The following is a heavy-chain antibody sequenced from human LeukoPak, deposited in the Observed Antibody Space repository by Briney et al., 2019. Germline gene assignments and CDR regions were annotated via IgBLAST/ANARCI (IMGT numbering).Heavy chain of an antibody. CDR1: DDSISSHY. V-gene: IGHV4-59*08. CDR3: ARSGLCSGGSCYATGLFDY. Sequence: SETLSLTCTVSDDSISSHYWNWIRQPPGKGLEWIGYIYYSRSANYNPSLKSRVTISLDTFKNQFSLRLNSVTAADTAVYFCARSGLCSGGSCYATGLFDYWGQGTLVTVSS. J-gene: IGHJ4*02. CDR2: IYYSRSA. D-gene: IGHD2-15*01.